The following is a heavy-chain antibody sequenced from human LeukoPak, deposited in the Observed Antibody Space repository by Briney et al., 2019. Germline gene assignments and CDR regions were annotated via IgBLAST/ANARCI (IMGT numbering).Heavy chain of an antibody. CDR3: ARVSWYYYDSSGRNYYYYSMDV. CDR2: IYYSGST. CDR1: GGSISSGGYY. Sequence: PSETLSLTCIVSGGSISSGGYYWSWIRQHPGKGLEWIGYIYYSGSTYYNPSLKSRVTISVDTSKNQFSLKMSSVTAADTAVYYCARVSWYYYDSSGRNYYYYSMDVWGQGTTVTVSS. V-gene: IGHV4-31*03. J-gene: IGHJ6*02. D-gene: IGHD3-22*01.